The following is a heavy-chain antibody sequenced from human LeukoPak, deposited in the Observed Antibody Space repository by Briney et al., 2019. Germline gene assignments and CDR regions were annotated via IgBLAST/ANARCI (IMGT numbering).Heavy chain of an antibody. CDR3: ARDTAGWYGGFDP. CDR1: GGSISSYY. Sequence: SETLSLTCTVSGGSISSYYWSWIRQPPGKGLEWIGYIYYSGSTNYNPSLKSRVTISVDTSKNQFSLKLSSVTAADTAVYYCARDTAGWYGGFDPWGQGTLVTASS. J-gene: IGHJ5*02. V-gene: IGHV4-59*01. D-gene: IGHD6-19*01. CDR2: IYYSGST.